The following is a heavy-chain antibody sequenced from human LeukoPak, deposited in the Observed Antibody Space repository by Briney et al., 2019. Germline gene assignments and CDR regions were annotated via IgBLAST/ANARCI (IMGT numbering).Heavy chain of an antibody. J-gene: IGHJ3*02. CDR3: ARAPHNWRPNDAFDI. CDR1: GFTFSSYW. Sequence: GGSLRLSCAASGFTFSSYWIHWVRQAPGKGLVWVSRINSDGSSTSYADSEKGRFTISRDNAKNTLYLQMNSLRAEDTAVYYCARAPHNWRPNDAFDIWGQGTMVTVSS. CDR2: INSDGSST. D-gene: IGHD1-20*01. V-gene: IGHV3-74*01.